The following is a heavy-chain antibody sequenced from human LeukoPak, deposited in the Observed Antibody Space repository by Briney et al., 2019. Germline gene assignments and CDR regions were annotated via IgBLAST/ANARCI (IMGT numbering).Heavy chain of an antibody. V-gene: IGHV3-21*01. Sequence: GGSLRLSCTASGFTFGDYAMNWVRQAPGKGLEWVSSISSSSSYIYYADSVKGRFTISRDNAKNSLYLQMNSLRAEDTAVYYCARVYYGSGSSRCFDYWGQGTLVTVSS. J-gene: IGHJ4*02. CDR3: ARVYYGSGSSRCFDY. D-gene: IGHD3-10*01. CDR2: ISSSSSYI. CDR1: GFTFGDYA.